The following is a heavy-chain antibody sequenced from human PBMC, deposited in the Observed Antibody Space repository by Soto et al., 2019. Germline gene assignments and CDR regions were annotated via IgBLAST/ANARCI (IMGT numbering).Heavy chain of an antibody. CDR2: INPSGGST. V-gene: IGHV1-46*03. Sequence: TSVRSCKESGSTFTSYCMRWVRQPPGKGLEWMGIINPSGGSTSYAQKFQGRVTMTRDTSTSTVYMELSSLRSEDTAVYYCARTFSGAKPDYYCYLDVWGKGTTVTVS. CDR3: ARTFSGAKPDYYCYLDV. CDR1: GSTFTSYC. J-gene: IGHJ6*03. D-gene: IGHD3-10*01.